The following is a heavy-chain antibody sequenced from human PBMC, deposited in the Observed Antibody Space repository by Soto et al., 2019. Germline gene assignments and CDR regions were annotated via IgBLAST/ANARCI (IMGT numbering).Heavy chain of an antibody. CDR1: GGTFSSYA. Sequence: ASVKVSCKASGGTFSSYAISWVRQAPGQGLEWMGGIIPIFGTANYAQKFQGRVTITADESTSTAYMELSSLRSEDTAVYYCAREGFRGGWVSVVDYWGQGTLVTVSS. CDR3: AREGFRGGWVSVVDY. J-gene: IGHJ4*02. CDR2: IIPIFGTA. V-gene: IGHV1-69*13. D-gene: IGHD6-19*01.